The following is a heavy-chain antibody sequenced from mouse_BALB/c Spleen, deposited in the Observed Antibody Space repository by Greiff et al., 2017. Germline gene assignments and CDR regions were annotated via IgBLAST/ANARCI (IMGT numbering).Heavy chain of an antibody. CDR3: ARQRYGNHFAY. CDR1: GFSLTSYG. CDR2: IWSDGSS. J-gene: IGHJ3*01. Sequence: VQVVESGPDLVAPSQSLSITCTVSGFSLTSYGVHWVRQPPGKGLEWLVVIWSDGSSTYNSALKSRLGISKDNSKSQVFLKMNSLQTDDTAIYYCARQRYGNHFAYWGQGTLVTVSA. D-gene: IGHD2-10*02. V-gene: IGHV2-6-2*01.